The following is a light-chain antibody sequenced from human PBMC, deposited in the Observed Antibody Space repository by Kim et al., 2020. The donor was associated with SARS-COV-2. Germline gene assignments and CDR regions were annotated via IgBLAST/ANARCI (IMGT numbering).Light chain of an antibody. CDR2: RNN. Sequence: QAGLTQPPSVSKGLGQTATLTCTGNNNNVGNRGTTWLQQHQGHPPKPLSYRNNDRPSGISERLSASRSGNTASLTITGLQPEDEAVYYCSAWDSSLSVVVFGGGTQLTVL. CDR3: SAWDSSLSVVV. J-gene: IGLJ2*01. V-gene: IGLV10-54*01. CDR1: NNNVGNRG.